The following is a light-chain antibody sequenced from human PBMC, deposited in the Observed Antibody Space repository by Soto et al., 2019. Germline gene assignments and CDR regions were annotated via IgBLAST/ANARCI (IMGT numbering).Light chain of an antibody. CDR1: QSVSNNY. V-gene: IGKV3-20*01. J-gene: IGKJ2*01. CDR3: QQYGSSPPYT. Sequence: EVVLTQSQGTLSLSPGERATLSCRASQSVSNNYLAWYQQKPGQSPKLLIFGSSDRATGIPDRFSGSGSGTDFTLTISRLEPEDFAVDYCQQYGSSPPYTFGQGTKLEIK. CDR2: GSS.